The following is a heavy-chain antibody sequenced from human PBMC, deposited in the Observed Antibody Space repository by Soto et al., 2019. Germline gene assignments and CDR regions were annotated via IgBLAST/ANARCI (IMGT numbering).Heavy chain of an antibody. CDR3: ARSEVERGEVVYYGMDV. J-gene: IGHJ6*02. CDR2: ISSYNSYNGDT. Sequence: QVQLVQSGADLKKPGASVQVSCKTSGYTFSNYAINWVRQAPGQGLEWMGWISSYNSYNGDTKYARMLQDRLTMTIDTTTATAYMELRSLRSDDPAVYYCARSEVERGEVVYYGMDVWGQGTTGTVSS. CDR1: GYTFSNYA. D-gene: IGHD2-8*02. V-gene: IGHV1-18*04.